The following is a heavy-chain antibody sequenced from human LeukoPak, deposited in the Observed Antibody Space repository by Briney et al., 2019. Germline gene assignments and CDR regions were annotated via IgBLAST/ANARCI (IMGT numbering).Heavy chain of an antibody. V-gene: IGHV4-39*01. Sequence: SETLSLTCTVSGGSISSSSYYWGWIRQPPGKGLEWIGSIYYSGSTYYNPSLKGRVTISVDTSKNQFSLKLSSVTAADTAVYCCARQQLSFRDAFDIWGQGTMVTVSS. CDR3: ARQQLSFRDAFDI. D-gene: IGHD6-6*01. J-gene: IGHJ3*02. CDR2: IYYSGST. CDR1: GGSISSSSYY.